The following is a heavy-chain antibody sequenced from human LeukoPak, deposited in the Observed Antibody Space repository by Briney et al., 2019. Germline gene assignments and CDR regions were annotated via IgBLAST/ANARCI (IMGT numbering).Heavy chain of an antibody. V-gene: IGHV3-53*01. CDR1: GFTISTNH. CDR3: ARGSPTVTSIYKYYYMDV. J-gene: IGHJ6*03. D-gene: IGHD4-11*01. CDR2: IFSDDTT. Sequence: GGSLRLSFAASGFTISTNHMSWVRQAPGKGLEWISLIFSDDTTNYADSVKGRFTISRDISKNTLYLQMNSLRAEDTAFYYCARGSPTVTSIYKYYYMDVWGKGTMVTVSS.